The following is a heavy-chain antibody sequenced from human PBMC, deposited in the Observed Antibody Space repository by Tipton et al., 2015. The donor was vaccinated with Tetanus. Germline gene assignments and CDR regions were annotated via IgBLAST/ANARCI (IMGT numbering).Heavy chain of an antibody. Sequence: TLSLTCTVSGDSIRGYYWNWIRQLPGKGLEWIGYIHYSGGTNYNPSLTSAVTMSVDTAKNHFSLTVNSATAADTAVYYCARETPGADHFAYWGQGTPVTVSS. CDR3: ARETPGADHFAY. CDR2: IHYSGGT. J-gene: IGHJ4*02. CDR1: GDSIRGYY. V-gene: IGHV4-59*01. D-gene: IGHD1-14*01.